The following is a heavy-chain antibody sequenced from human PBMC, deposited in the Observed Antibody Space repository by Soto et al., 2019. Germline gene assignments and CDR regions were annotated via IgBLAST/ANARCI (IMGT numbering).Heavy chain of an antibody. CDR3: ARGITLKALVQRDAPHKTYIDS. V-gene: IGHV4-34*01. CDR1: GGSFSGHY. D-gene: IGHD3-22*01. J-gene: IGHJ4*02. Sequence: SETLSLTFAVYGGSFSGHYWSWIRQAPGKGLEWIGEINHSGSTNYNPSLKSRVTISVDTSKNQFSLKLSSVTAADTSVYYCARGITLKALVQRDAPHKTYIDSWGRGTL. CDR2: INHSGST.